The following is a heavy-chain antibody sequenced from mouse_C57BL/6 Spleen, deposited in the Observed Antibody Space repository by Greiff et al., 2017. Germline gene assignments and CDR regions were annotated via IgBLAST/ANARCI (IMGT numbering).Heavy chain of an antibody. CDR1: GYTFTSYW. Sequence: QVQLQQPGAELVMPGASVKLSCKASGYTFTSYWMHWVKQRPGQGLEGIGEIDPSDSYTNYNQKFKGKSTLTVDKSSSTAYMQLSSLTSEDSAVYYCARSGTGYYFDYWGQGTTLTVSS. J-gene: IGHJ2*01. D-gene: IGHD4-1*01. V-gene: IGHV1-69*01. CDR3: ARSGTGYYFDY. CDR2: IDPSDSYT.